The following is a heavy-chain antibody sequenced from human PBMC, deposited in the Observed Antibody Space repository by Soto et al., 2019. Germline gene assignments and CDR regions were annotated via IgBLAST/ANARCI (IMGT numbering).Heavy chain of an antibody. D-gene: IGHD6-13*01. V-gene: IGHV4-59*01. Sequence: QVQLQESGPGLLKPSETLSLTCTVAGGSISSYFYIWVRQPPGKGLEWLGSVYYTGTTDYNPSLKSRVTISVDTSKTQFSLNLRSVTAADTAVYYCAIDLAAVPRAFDYWGRGTLVTVSS. CDR3: AIDLAAVPRAFDY. J-gene: IGHJ4*02. CDR2: VYYTGTT. CDR1: GGSISSYF.